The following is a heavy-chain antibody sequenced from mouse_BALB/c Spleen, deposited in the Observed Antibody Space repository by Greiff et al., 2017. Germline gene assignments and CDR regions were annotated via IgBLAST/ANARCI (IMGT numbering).Heavy chain of an antibody. V-gene: IGHV5-6-4*01. D-gene: IGHD2-4*01. J-gene: IGHJ4*01. CDR3: TRGRSTRITTVYYYAMDY. Sequence: EVQGVESGGGLVKPGGSLKLSCAASGFTFSSYTMSWVRQTPEKRLEWVATISSGGSYTYYPDSVKGRFTISRDNAKNTLYLQMSSLKSEDTAMYYCTRGRSTRITTVYYYAMDYWGQGTSVTGSA. CDR2: ISSGGSYT. CDR1: GFTFSSYT.